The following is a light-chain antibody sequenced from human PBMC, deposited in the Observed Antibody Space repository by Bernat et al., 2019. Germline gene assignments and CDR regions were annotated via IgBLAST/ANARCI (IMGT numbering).Light chain of an antibody. J-gene: IGKJ5*01. CDR3: MQGTPWPPVT. CDR2: KVS. V-gene: IGKV2-30*01. Sequence: DVVMTQSPLSLPVTLGQPASISCRSSQSLVDSDGNTYLNWFQQRPGQSPRRLIYKVSNRDSGVPDRFSGSGSGTDFTLKISRVEAEDVGVYYCMQGTPWPPVTFGQGTRLEIK. CDR1: QSLVDSDGNTY.